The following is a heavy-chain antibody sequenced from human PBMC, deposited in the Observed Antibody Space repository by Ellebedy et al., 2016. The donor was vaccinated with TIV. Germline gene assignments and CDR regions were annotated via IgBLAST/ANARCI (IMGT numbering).Heavy chain of an antibody. CDR1: GGTFYSYA. CDR3: ARESRHPSDFPDY. V-gene: IGHV1-69*13. J-gene: IGHJ4*02. Sequence: SVKVSCXASGGTFYSYAISWVRQAPGQGLEWMGGIIPIFGTANYAQKFQGRVTITADESTSTAYMELSSLRSEDTAVYYCARESRHPSDFPDYWGQGTLVTVSS. CDR2: IIPIFGTA. D-gene: IGHD2-21*02.